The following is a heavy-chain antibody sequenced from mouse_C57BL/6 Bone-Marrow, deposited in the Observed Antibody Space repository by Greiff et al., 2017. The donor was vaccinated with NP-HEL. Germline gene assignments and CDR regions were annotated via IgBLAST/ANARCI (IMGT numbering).Heavy chain of an antibody. V-gene: IGHV1-76*01. J-gene: IGHJ1*03. CDR3: ARSDGYSWYFDV. Sequence: QVQLKQSGAELVRPGASVKLSCKASGYTFTDYYINWVKQRPGQGLEWIARIYPGSGNTYYNEKFKGKATLTAEKSSSTAYMQLSSLTSEDSAVYFCARSDGYSWYFDVWGTGTTVTVSS. CDR2: IYPGSGNT. CDR1: GYTFTDYY. D-gene: IGHD2-3*01.